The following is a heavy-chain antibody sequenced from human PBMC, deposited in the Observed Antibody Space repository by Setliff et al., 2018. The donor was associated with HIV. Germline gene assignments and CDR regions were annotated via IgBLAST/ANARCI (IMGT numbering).Heavy chain of an antibody. Sequence: ASVKVSCKASGYTFTSYAMHWVRQAPGQSLEWMGWINADNGNTKYSQKFQGRVTITRDTSASTAYVEMSSLRSEDTALYYCAREGQWLDMGDAFDIWGQGTMGT. CDR2: INADNGNT. D-gene: IGHD6-19*01. CDR1: GYTFTSYA. CDR3: AREGQWLDMGDAFDI. J-gene: IGHJ3*02. V-gene: IGHV1-3*01.